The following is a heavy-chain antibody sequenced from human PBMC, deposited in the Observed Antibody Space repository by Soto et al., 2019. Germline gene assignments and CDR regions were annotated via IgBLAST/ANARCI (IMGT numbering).Heavy chain of an antibody. J-gene: IGHJ4*02. CDR1: GFSFSVSS. Sequence: DVQLVESGGGLVQPWGSVRLSCAASGFSFSVSSIHWVRQAPGKGLEWLGRIRSKTYNYATTYSESVKDRFIISRDDSQDTMCLQMSSMRTEDTAMYYCAIEGAGFGQWGQGTRVTVSS. CDR3: AIEGAGFGQ. CDR2: IRSKTYNYAT. D-gene: IGHD1-26*01. V-gene: IGHV3-73*01.